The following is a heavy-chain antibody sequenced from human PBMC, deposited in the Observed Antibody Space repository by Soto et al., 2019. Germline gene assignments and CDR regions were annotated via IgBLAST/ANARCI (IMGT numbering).Heavy chain of an antibody. V-gene: IGHV4-59*04. CDR3: VGPKRNTFDY. Sequence: SETLSLTCTVSGGSISSYYWSWIRQPPGKGLEWIGYIYHTGTTYYNPSLKSRVTISVDRSKNQFSLKLSSVTAADTAVYYCVGPKRNTFDYWGQGTLVTVSS. CDR2: IYHTGTT. D-gene: IGHD1-1*01. CDR1: GGSISSYY. J-gene: IGHJ4*02.